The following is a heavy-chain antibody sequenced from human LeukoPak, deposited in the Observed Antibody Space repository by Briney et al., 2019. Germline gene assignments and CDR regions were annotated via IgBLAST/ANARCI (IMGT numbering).Heavy chain of an antibody. CDR1: GGSISSSSYY. CDR3: AREGTEGDSSGYYPSATAEFDY. V-gene: IGHV4-39*07. D-gene: IGHD3-22*01. CDR2: IYYSGST. Sequence: SETLSLTCSVSGGSISSSSYYWGWIRQPPGKGLEWIGSIYYSGSTYYNPSLKSRVTISVDTSKNQFSLKLSSVTAADTAVYYCAREGTEGDSSGYYPSATAEFDYWGQGTLVTVSS. J-gene: IGHJ4*02.